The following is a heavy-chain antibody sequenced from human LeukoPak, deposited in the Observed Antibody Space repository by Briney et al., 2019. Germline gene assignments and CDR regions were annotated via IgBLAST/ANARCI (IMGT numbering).Heavy chain of an antibody. V-gene: IGHV4-59*01. CDR1: GGSISSYY. D-gene: IGHD3-22*01. Sequence: SETLSLTCTVSGGSISSYYWSWIRQPPGKGLEWIGYIYYSGSTNYNPSLKSRVTISVDTSKNQFSLKLNSVTAADTAVYYCARANRNYYDTGGLYYWGQGTLVTVPS. CDR2: IYYSGST. CDR3: ARANRNYYDTGGLYY. J-gene: IGHJ4*02.